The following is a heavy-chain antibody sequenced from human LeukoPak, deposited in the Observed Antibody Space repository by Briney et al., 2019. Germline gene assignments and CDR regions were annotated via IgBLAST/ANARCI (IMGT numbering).Heavy chain of an antibody. Sequence: PSETLSLTCTVSGGSISSSGNFWGWVRQPPGRGLEWIASTYYSRNTYYNPSLKSRVTISVDTSKNQFSLKLSSVTAADTAVYYCARHEEEDGYNAKTFDYWGQGTLVTVSS. D-gene: IGHD5-24*01. J-gene: IGHJ4*02. CDR3: ARHEEEDGYNAKTFDY. CDR1: GGSISSSGNF. V-gene: IGHV4-39*01. CDR2: TYYSRNT.